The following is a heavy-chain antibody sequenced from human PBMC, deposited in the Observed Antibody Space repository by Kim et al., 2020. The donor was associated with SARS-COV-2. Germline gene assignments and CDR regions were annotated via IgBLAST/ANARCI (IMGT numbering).Heavy chain of an antibody. J-gene: IGHJ6*03. V-gene: IGHV3-21*01. Sequence: SVKGRFTISRDNAKNSLYLQMNSLRAEDTAVYYCARDGDIVATTPDYMDVWGKGTTVTVSS. D-gene: IGHD5-12*01. CDR3: ARDGDIVATTPDYMDV.